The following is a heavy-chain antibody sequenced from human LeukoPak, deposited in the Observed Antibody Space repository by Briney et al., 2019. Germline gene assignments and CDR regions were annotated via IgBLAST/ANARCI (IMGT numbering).Heavy chain of an antibody. CDR2: INPNSGGT. CDR1: EYTFTGYY. CDR3: ARAPEYCSSTSCYNYYYYGMDV. V-gene: IGHV1-2*02. J-gene: IGHJ6*02. D-gene: IGHD2-2*02. Sequence: GAPVKVSCKASEYTFTGYYMHWVRQAPGQGLEWMGWINPNSGGTNYAQKFQGRVTMTRDTSISTAYMELSRLRSDDTAVYYCARAPEYCSSTSCYNYYYYGMDVWGQGTTVTVSS.